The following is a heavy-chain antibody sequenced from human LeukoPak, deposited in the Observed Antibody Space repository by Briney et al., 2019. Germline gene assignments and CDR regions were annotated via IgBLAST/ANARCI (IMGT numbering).Heavy chain of an antibody. CDR1: GFTVSKNY. D-gene: IGHD3-3*01. CDR2: IYSGGAT. V-gene: IGHV3-53*01. J-gene: IGHJ5*02. Sequence: GGSLRLSCAASGFTVSKNYMSWVRQAPGKGLECLSLIYSGGATYYADSVKGRFTISRHDSKDILYLQMNSLRAEDTAVYYCASSSPGLEWLPYNWFDPWGQGTLVTVSS. CDR3: ASSSPGLEWLPYNWFDP.